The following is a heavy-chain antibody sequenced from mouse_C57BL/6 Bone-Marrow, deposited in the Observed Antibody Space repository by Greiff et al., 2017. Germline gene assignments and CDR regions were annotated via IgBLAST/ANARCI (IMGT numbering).Heavy chain of an antibody. CDR3: ARSPGVAHYWYFDV. D-gene: IGHD1-1*01. CDR1: GFTFSDYG. CDR2: ISSGSSTI. Sequence: EVQGVESGGGLVKPGGSLKLSCAASGFTFSDYGMHWVRQAPEKGLEWVAYISSGSSTIYYADTVKGRFTISRDNAKNTLCLQMTSLRSEDTAMYYCARSPGVAHYWYFDVWGTGTTVTVSS. J-gene: IGHJ1*03. V-gene: IGHV5-17*01.